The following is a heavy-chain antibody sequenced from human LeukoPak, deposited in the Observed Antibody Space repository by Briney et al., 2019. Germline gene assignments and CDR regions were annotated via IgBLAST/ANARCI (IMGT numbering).Heavy chain of an antibody. CDR3: ARAQAGTSCCHFDY. Sequence: GASVNDSCKASGYTFTAYYIHWVRQAPGQELEGMGWSSPDSGGTNYAQKFQGRVTMNTDTSIHTAYMELSSLRSDDTAVYLCARAQAGTSCCHFDYRGQGSLVTVSS. V-gene: IGHV1-2*02. J-gene: IGHJ4*02. CDR2: SSPDSGGT. D-gene: IGHD2-2*01. CDR1: GYTFTAYY.